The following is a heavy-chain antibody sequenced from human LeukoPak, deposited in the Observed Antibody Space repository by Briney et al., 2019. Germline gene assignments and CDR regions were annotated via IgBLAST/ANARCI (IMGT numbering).Heavy chain of an antibody. CDR3: AKIAVTTRKGNWFDP. Sequence: GGSLRLSCAASGFTFSSYGMHWVRQAPGKGLEWVAFIRYDGSNKYYADSVKGRFTISRDNSKNMLYLQMNSLRAEDTAVYYCAKIAVTTRKGNWFDPWGQGTLVTVSS. D-gene: IGHD4-11*01. V-gene: IGHV3-30*02. CDR2: IRYDGSNK. CDR1: GFTFSSYG. J-gene: IGHJ5*02.